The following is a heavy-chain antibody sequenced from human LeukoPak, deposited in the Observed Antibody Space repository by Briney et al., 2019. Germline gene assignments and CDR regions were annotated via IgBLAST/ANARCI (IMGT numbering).Heavy chain of an antibody. CDR3: ARVGTGSSWYGY. CDR1: GYTFTSYA. V-gene: IGHV1-3*01. CDR2: INAGNGNT. Sequence: ASVKVSCKASGYTFTSYAMRWVRQAPGQRLEWMGWINAGNGNTKYSQKFQGRVTMTTDTSTSTAYMELRSLRSDDTAVYYCARVGTGSSWYGYWGQGTLVTVSS. J-gene: IGHJ4*02. D-gene: IGHD6-13*01.